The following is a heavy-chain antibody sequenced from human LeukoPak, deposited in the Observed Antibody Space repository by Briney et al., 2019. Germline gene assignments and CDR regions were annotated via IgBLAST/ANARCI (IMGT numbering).Heavy chain of an antibody. D-gene: IGHD5-12*01. CDR2: ISSSSSYI. CDR3: ARDPYSGYDVGFDY. CDR1: GFTFSSYS. J-gene: IGHJ4*02. Sequence: KTGGSLRLSCAASGFTFSSYSMNWVRQAPGKGLEWVSSISSSSSYIYYADSVKGRFTISRDNAKNSLYLQMNSLRAEDTAVYYCARDPYSGYDVGFDYWGQGTLVTVSS. V-gene: IGHV3-21*01.